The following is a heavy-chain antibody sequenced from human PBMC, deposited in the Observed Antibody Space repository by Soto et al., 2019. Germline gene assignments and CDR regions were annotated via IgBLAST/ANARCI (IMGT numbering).Heavy chain of an antibody. V-gene: IGHV4-39*01. J-gene: IGHJ5*02. CDR3: ASPKIAFYNWFDP. CDR1: GGSISSSSYY. CDR2: IYYSGST. Sequence: SETLSLTCSVSGGSISSSSYYWGWIRQPPGKGLEWIGSIYYSGSTYYNPSLKSRVTISVDTSKNQFPLKLSSVTAADTAVYYCASPKIAFYNWFDPWGQGTLVTVSS. D-gene: IGHD3-3*02.